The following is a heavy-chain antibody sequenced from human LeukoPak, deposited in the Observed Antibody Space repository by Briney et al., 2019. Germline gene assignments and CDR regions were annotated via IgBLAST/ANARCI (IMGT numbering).Heavy chain of an antibody. CDR3: AKDQCGGECAILYY. V-gene: IGHV3-30*04. Sequence: GGSLRLSCAASGFTFSSYAMHWVRQAPGKGLEWVAVISYDGSNKYYADSVKGRFTITRDNSKNTLYLQMNSLRAEDTAVYYCAKDQCGGECAILYYWGQGTLVTVSS. J-gene: IGHJ4*02. CDR2: ISYDGSNK. D-gene: IGHD2-21*01. CDR1: GFTFSSYA.